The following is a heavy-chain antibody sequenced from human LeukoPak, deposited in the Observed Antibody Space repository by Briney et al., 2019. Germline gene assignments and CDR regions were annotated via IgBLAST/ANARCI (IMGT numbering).Heavy chain of an antibody. V-gene: IGHV3-23*01. CDR2: IFPSGGEI. Sequence: WGSLRLSCEASGFTFSTFAMTWVRQPPGKGLEWVSSIFPSGGEIHYADSVRGRFTISRDNSKSTLSLQMNSLRAEDTAIYYCATYRQVLLPFESWGQGTLVTVSS. CDR3: ATYRQVLLPFES. CDR1: GFTFSTFA. D-gene: IGHD2/OR15-2a*01. J-gene: IGHJ4*02.